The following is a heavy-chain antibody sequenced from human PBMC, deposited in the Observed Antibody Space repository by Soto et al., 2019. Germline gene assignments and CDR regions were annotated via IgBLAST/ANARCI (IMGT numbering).Heavy chain of an antibody. CDR1: GGAFSGYY. CDR3: ARGVYYYGSGSYRDAFDI. J-gene: IGHJ3*02. Sequence: SETLSLTCGVYGGAFSGYYWSWIRQPPGKGLEWIGEINHSGSTNYNPSLKSRVTISVDTSKNQFSLKLSSVTAADTAVYYCARGVYYYGSGSYRDAFDIWGQGTMVTV. V-gene: IGHV4-34*01. D-gene: IGHD3-10*01. CDR2: INHSGST.